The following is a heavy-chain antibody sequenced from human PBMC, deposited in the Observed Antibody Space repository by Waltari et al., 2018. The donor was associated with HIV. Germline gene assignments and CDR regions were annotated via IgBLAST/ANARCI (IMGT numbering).Heavy chain of an antibody. Sequence: QVQLQESGPGLVKPSETLSLTCTVSGGSISSYYCSWIRQPPGKGLEWIGYIYYSGSTNYNPSLKSRVTISVDTSKNQFSLKLSSVTAADTAVYYCARVQYVASYYYGMDVWGQGTTVTVSS. CDR2: IYYSGST. J-gene: IGHJ6*02. CDR1: GGSISSYY. D-gene: IGHD2-15*01. CDR3: ARVQYVASYYYGMDV. V-gene: IGHV4-59*01.